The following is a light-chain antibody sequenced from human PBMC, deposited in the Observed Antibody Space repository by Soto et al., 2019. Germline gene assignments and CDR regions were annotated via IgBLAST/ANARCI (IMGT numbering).Light chain of an antibody. J-gene: IGKJ2*01. V-gene: IGKV3-20*01. CDR1: QSVSSTY. CDR2: GAS. CDR3: QQYDSSPPGYT. Sequence: EIVLTQSPGTLSLSPGEGTTLSCTTSQSVSSTYFAWYQQKPGQAPRLLIYGASNRATGIPDRFSGSGSGTDFTLTISRLEPEDFAMYYCQQYDSSPPGYTFGQGTKLEMK.